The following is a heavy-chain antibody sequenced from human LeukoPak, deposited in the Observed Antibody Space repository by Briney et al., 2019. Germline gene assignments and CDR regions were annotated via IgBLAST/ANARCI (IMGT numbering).Heavy chain of an antibody. Sequence: GGSLRLSCAASGFTFSSYAMSWVRQAPGKGLEWVSAISGSGGSTYYADSVKGRFTISRDNSKNTLYLQMNSLRAEDTAVYYCAKAPPTPDAAMVTPFDYWGQGTLVTVSS. V-gene: IGHV3-23*01. CDR3: AKAPPTPDAAMVTPFDY. CDR2: ISGSGGST. D-gene: IGHD5-18*01. J-gene: IGHJ4*02. CDR1: GFTFSSYA.